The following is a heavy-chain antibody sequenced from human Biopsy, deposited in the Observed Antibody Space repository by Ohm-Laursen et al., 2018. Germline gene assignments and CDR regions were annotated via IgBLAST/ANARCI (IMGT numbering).Heavy chain of an antibody. J-gene: IGHJ4*02. D-gene: IGHD4-17*01. CDR3: ARRGSGDYYFDY. V-gene: IGHV3-74*01. CDR1: GFTFSNYY. CDR2: IKRDGTTT. Sequence: SLRLSCAASGFTFSNYYMHWVRQAPGKGLLWVSRIKRDGTTTDYAESAKGRFTISRDNAKNTLYLQMNSLRAEDTALYHCARRGSGDYYFDYWGQGTLVTVSS.